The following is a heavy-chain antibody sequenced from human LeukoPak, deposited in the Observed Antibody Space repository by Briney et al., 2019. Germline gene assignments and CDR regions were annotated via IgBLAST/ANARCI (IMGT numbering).Heavy chain of an antibody. CDR2: INSDGSST. CDR1: GFTFSSYA. CDR3: ARVGGYGDYGY. Sequence: GGSLRLSCAASGFTFSSYAMSWVRQAPGKGLVWVSRINSDGSSTSYADSVKGRFTISRDNAKNTLYLQMNSLRAEDTAVYYCARVGGYGDYGYWGQGTLVTVSS. V-gene: IGHV3-74*01. D-gene: IGHD4-17*01. J-gene: IGHJ4*02.